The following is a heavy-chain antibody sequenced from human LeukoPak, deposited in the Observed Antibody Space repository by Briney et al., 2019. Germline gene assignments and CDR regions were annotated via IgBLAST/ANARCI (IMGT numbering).Heavy chain of an antibody. V-gene: IGHV3-9*01. J-gene: IGHJ6*02. Sequence: PGGSLRLSCAASGFTFDDYAMHWVRQASGMGLEWVSGISWNSGNKGYADSVKGRFTISRDNAKNSLYLQMNSLRTEDTALYYCAKDKTTVTRGGLDVWGQGTTVTVSS. CDR3: AKDKTTVTRGGLDV. CDR2: ISWNSGNK. CDR1: GFTFDDYA. D-gene: IGHD4-11*01.